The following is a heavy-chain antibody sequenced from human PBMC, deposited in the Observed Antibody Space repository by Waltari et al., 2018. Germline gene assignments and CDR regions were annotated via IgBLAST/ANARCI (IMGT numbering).Heavy chain of an antibody. V-gene: IGHV5-51*01. CDR1: GYSFTSYW. J-gene: IGHJ4*02. CDR2: IYLGDSDT. CDR3: ARHKGDCSSTSCSIDY. D-gene: IGHD2-2*01. Sequence: EVQLVQSGAEVREPGASLKISCTGSGYSFTSYWHAWVRQLPGKGLEWMGIIYLGDSDTSYSHAFQGQVTISADKSISNAYLQWSSLKASDTAMYYCARHKGDCSSTSCSIDYWGQGTLVTVSS.